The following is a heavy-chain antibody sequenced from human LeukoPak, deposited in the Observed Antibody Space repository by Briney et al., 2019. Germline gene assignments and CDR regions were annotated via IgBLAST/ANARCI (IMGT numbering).Heavy chain of an antibody. CDR1: GDTFRRFA. CDR3: AREGLGFCSGGSCSAFDY. Sequence: ASVKVSCKASGDTFRRFAMSWVRQAPGQGLEWMGGIISIFNTANYAQKFQGRVTITADESTGTAYMELSSLRSEDTAVYYCAREGLGFCSGGSCSAFDYWGQGTLVTVSS. J-gene: IGHJ4*02. V-gene: IGHV1-69*13. CDR2: IISIFNTA. D-gene: IGHD2-15*01.